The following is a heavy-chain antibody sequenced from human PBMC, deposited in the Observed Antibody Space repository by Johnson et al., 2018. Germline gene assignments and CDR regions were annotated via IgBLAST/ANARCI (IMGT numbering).Heavy chain of an antibody. Sequence: VQLVETGGGLVQPGGSLRLSCAASGFTFSSYWMTWVRQAPGKGLEWVANIKQDGSEKYYVDSVKGRFTISRENAKKSLYLQMNSLGAEDTAVYYCARTYCSGGSCYAPLDAFDIWGQGTMVTVSS. CDR3: ARTYCSGGSCYAPLDAFDI. CDR2: IKQDGSEK. D-gene: IGHD2-15*01. V-gene: IGHV3-7*01. CDR1: GFTFSSYW. J-gene: IGHJ3*02.